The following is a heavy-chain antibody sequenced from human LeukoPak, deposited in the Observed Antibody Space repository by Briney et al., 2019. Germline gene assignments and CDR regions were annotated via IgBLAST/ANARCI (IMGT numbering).Heavy chain of an antibody. J-gene: IGHJ4*02. D-gene: IGHD1-26*01. V-gene: IGHV4-59*01. Sequence: SETLSLTCTVSGGSISSYYWSWIRLPPGKGLEWIGYIYYSGTTNYNPSLKSRVTISVDTSKSQFSLKLSSVTAADTAVYYCARVSRGRGTYYFDYWGQGTLVTVSS. CDR3: ARVSRGRGTYYFDY. CDR1: GGSISSYY. CDR2: IYYSGTT.